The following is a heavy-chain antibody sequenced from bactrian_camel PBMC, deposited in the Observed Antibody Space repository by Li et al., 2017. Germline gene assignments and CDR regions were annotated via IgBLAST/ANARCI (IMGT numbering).Heavy chain of an antibody. Sequence: HVQLVESGGGSVQAGGSLKLPCRASGGTYITRCLGWFRQAAGKEREGIAAQDSRGVVNYADSVKGRFTISQDNDKNSVYLQMNSLKPEDTAMYYCQTEDRMSGVWCTGRGYWGPGTQVPVS. J-gene: IGHJ4*01. CDR2: QDSRGVV. V-gene: IGHV3S53*01. CDR3: QTEDRMSGVWCTGRGY. D-gene: IGHD2*01. CDR1: GGTYITRC.